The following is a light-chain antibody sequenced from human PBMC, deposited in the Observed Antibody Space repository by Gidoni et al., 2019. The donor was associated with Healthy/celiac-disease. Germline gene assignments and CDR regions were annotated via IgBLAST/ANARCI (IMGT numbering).Light chain of an antibody. J-gene: IGKJ4*01. Sequence: PGERATLSRRASQSVTNYLAWYQQKPGQAPRLLIYDASNRATGIPARFSGSGSGTDFTLTISSLEPEDFAVYFCQQRTNWPTFGGGTKVEIK. V-gene: IGKV3-11*01. CDR3: QQRTNWPT. CDR1: QSVTNY. CDR2: DAS.